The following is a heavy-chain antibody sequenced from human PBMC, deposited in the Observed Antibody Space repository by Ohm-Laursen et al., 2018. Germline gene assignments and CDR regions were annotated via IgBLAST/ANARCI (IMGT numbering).Heavy chain of an antibody. D-gene: IGHD1-26*01. J-gene: IGHJ6*02. CDR3: ASGSWNYYYYGMHV. CDR1: GFTFSSYG. CDR2: ISYDGSNK. V-gene: IGHV3-30*03. Sequence: SLRLSCAASGFTFSSYGMHWVRQAPGKGLEWVAVISYDGSNKYYADSVRDRFTISRDNSKNTLYLQMNSLRAEDTAVYYCASGSWNYYYYGMHVWGQGTTVTVSS.